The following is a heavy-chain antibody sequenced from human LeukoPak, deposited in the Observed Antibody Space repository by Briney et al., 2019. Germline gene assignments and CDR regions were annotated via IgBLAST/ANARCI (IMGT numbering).Heavy chain of an antibody. CDR3: ANGNYYDSSGYFVVYPTGRPPFDY. J-gene: IGHJ4*02. D-gene: IGHD3-22*01. CDR2: ISGSGGST. CDR1: GFTFSSYA. Sequence: GGSLRLSCAASGFTFSSYAMSCVRQAPGKGLEWVSAISGSGGSTYYADSVKGRFTISRDNSKNTLYLQMNSLRAEDTAVYYCANGNYYDSSGYFVVYPTGRPPFDYWGQGTLVTVSS. V-gene: IGHV3-23*01.